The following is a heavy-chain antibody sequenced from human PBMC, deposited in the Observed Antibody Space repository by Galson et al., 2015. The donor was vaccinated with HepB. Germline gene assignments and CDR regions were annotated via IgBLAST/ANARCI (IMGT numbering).Heavy chain of an antibody. Sequence: SLRLSCAASGFTFSSYRMTWVRQAPGKGLEWVANMNQDGSEKYYVGSVKGRFTISRDNAKNSLYLQMNSLRAEDTAVYYCASDYDFWSGYYRRVPLRSRRSGWGQGTLVTVSS. CDR1: GFTFSSYR. CDR3: ASDYDFWSGYYRRVPLRSRRSG. J-gene: IGHJ4*02. CDR2: MNQDGSEK. V-gene: IGHV3-7*01. D-gene: IGHD3-3*01.